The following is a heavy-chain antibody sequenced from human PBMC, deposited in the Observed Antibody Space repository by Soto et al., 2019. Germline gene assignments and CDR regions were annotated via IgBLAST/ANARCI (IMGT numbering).Heavy chain of an antibody. CDR3: ARARGEWEPLVWFDP. J-gene: IGHJ5*02. V-gene: IGHV4-31*03. CDR2: IYHSGST. CDR1: GGSIRSGTYY. Sequence: SETLSLTCTVSGGSIRSGTYYWNWIRHHPGKGLEWIGYIYHSGSTYYNPSLESRVTISVDSSKNQFSLKLSSVTAADTAVYYCARARGEWEPLVWFDPWGQGTLVTVSS. D-gene: IGHD1-26*01.